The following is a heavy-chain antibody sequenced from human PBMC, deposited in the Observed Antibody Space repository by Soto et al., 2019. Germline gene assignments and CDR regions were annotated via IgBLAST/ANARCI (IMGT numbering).Heavy chain of an antibody. D-gene: IGHD3-10*01. CDR2: INPGNGNT. CDR1: GYTFTSYA. Sequence: QVQLVQSGPEVKKPGASVKVSCKASGYTFTSYAIHWVRQAPEQRLAWMGWINPGNGNTKYSQKFQGRVAFTWDTSATTVYMQLGSLMSEATAVYYCARGNRDPQYYSKNSDNYDAFVIWGAGTMVTVSS. J-gene: IGHJ3*02. V-gene: IGHV1-3*01. CDR3: ARGNRDPQYYSKNSDNYDAFVI.